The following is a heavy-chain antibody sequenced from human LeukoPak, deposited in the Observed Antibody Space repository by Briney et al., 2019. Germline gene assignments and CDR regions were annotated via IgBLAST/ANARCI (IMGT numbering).Heavy chain of an antibody. Sequence: SETLSLTCTVSNTSISGANYWGWVRQPPGKGLEWIATIHHSGRTYYNPSLKSRVTISADTSKNEFSVKLTSVTATDTAVYYCARVTDFWSGYYIRYFDLWVQGSLVTVSS. CDR2: IHHSGRT. D-gene: IGHD3-3*01. J-gene: IGHJ5*02. CDR3: ARVTDFWSGYYIRYFDL. V-gene: IGHV4-38-2*02. CDR1: NTSISGANY.